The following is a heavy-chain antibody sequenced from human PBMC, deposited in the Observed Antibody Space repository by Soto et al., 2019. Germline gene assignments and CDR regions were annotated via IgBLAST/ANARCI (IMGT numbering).Heavy chain of an antibody. CDR3: AKGGSIIGYFDY. CDR1: GGSISSYY. V-gene: IGHV4-59*12. D-gene: IGHD2-15*01. CDR2: IYYTGST. J-gene: IGHJ4*02. Sequence: PSETLSLTCTVSGGSISSYYWSWIRQPPGKGLEWIGYIYYTGSTNYNPSLNSRVTISVDKSKNQFSLKLSSVTAADTAAYYCAKGGSIIGYFDYWGQGTLVTVSS.